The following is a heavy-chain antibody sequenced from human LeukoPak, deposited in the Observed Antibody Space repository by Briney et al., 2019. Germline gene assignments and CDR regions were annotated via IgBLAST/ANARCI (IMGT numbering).Heavy chain of an antibody. V-gene: IGHV4-34*01. Sequence: SETLSLTCAVYGGSFSGYYWSWIRQPPGKGLEWIGEINHSGSTNYNPSLKSRVTISVDTSKNQFSLKLSSVTAADTAVYYCARGPYYYDSSGSTPSYWGQGTLVTVSS. CDR1: GGSFSGYY. J-gene: IGHJ4*02. CDR2: INHSGST. D-gene: IGHD3-22*01. CDR3: ARGPYYYDSSGSTPSY.